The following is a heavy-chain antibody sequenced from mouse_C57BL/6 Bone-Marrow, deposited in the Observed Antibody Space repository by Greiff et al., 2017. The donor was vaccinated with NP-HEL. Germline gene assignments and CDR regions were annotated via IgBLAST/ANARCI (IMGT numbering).Heavy chain of an antibody. CDR2: INPSSGYT. J-gene: IGHJ4*01. CDR1: GYTFTSYT. CDR3: ARPPYYGSTYYYAMDY. D-gene: IGHD1-1*01. V-gene: IGHV1-4*01. Sequence: QVQLQQSGAELARPGASVKMSCKASGYTFTSYTMHWVKQRPGQGLEWIGYINPSSGYTKYNQKFKDKATLTADKSSSTAYMQLSSLTSEDSAVYYCARPPYYGSTYYYAMDYWGQGTSVTVSS.